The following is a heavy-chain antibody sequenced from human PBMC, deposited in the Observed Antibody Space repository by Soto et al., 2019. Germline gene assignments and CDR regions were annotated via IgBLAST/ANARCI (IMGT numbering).Heavy chain of an antibody. CDR2: IIPIFGTA. CDR3: ARDREYSSTHNWSDP. CDR1: GGTFSRYA. D-gene: IGHD6-6*01. Sequence: SGKVSCKASGGTFSRYAISWVRQAPGQGLEWMGGIIPIFGTANYAQKFQGRVTITADESTSTAYMELSSLRSEDTAVYYCARDREYSSTHNWSDPCGQAALVTVSS. V-gene: IGHV1-69*13. J-gene: IGHJ5*02.